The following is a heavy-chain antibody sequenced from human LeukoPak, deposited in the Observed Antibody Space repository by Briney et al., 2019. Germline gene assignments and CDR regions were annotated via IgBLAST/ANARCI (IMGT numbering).Heavy chain of an antibody. CDR2: INPSGGST. CDR1: GYTFTSYY. D-gene: IGHD5-24*01. J-gene: IGHJ5*02. V-gene: IGHV1-46*01. CDR3: ARYYLEMATMGNWFDP. Sequence: GASVKVSCKASGYTFTSYYMHWVRQAPGQGLEWMGIINPSGGSTSYAQKFQGRVTMTRDTSTSTVYMELSSLRSEDTAVYYCARYYLEMATMGNWFDPWGQGTLVTVSS.